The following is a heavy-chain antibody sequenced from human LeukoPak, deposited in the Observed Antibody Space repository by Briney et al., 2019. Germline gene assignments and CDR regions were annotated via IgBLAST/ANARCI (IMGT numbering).Heavy chain of an antibody. CDR1: GFTFSTTW. J-gene: IGHJ4*02. Sequence: GGSLRLSCGASGFTFSTTWMHWVRQAPGKGLVCASRINSDGTSTVYADSVKGRFTISRDNAKNTVYLQMSGLGVDDTAVYYCARDNYYSIDYWGQGTLVTVSS. CDR3: ARDNYYSIDY. CDR2: INSDGTST. D-gene: IGHD1-26*01. V-gene: IGHV3-74*01.